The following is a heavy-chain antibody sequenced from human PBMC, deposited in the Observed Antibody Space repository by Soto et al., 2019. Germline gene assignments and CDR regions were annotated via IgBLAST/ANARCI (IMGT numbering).Heavy chain of an antibody. CDR3: AKDLSSGWYDY. J-gene: IGHJ4*02. Sequence: PGGALRRYCAASGFTFSSYGMHWVRQAPGKGLEWVAVISYDGSNKHYADSVKGRFTISRDNSKNTLYLQMNSLRAEDTAVYYCAKDLSSGWYDYWGQGTLVTVSS. CDR1: GFTFSSYG. V-gene: IGHV3-30*18. CDR2: ISYDGSNK. D-gene: IGHD6-19*01.